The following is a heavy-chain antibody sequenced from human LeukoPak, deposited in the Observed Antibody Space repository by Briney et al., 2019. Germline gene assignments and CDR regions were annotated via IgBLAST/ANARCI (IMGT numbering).Heavy chain of an antibody. CDR3: ARDTRIILVRGVKDHYSDY. CDR2: IYSGGNT. J-gene: IGHJ4*02. Sequence: SETLSLTCNVSGGSMSGYYWSWIRQPAGKGLEWIGRIYSGGNTNYNPSLRSRITLSVDTSKNHFSLRLSSVTAADTAVYYCARDTRIILVRGVKDHYSDYWGQGILVTVSS. CDR1: GGSMSGYY. V-gene: IGHV4-4*07. D-gene: IGHD3-10*01.